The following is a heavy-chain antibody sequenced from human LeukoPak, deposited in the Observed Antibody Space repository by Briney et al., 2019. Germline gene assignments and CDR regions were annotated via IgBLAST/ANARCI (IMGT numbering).Heavy chain of an antibody. CDR1: GGTFSSYA. CDR2: IIPIFGTA. Sequence: ASVKVSCKASGGTFSSYAISWVRQAPGQGLEWMGGIIPIFGTANYAQKFQGRVTITADESTSTAYMELSSLRSEDTAVYYCARDHCGGDCSGHFIDDWGQGTLVTVSS. V-gene: IGHV1-69*01. D-gene: IGHD2-21*02. CDR3: ARDHCGGDCSGHFIDD. J-gene: IGHJ4*02.